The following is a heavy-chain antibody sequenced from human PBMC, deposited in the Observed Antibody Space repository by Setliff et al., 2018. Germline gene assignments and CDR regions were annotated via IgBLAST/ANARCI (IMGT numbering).Heavy chain of an antibody. J-gene: IGHJ6*03. CDR1: GGTFSDYY. CDR2: INHSGTT. V-gene: IGHV4-34*01. D-gene: IGHD6-19*01. Sequence: SETLSLTCTAYGGTFSDYYWTWIRQPPGKGLEWIGEINHSGTTNYNPSLKSQVTISVDKSTNQFSLKLNSVTAAATAVYYCVRTDYSDGRYSMDVWGKGTTVTVSS. CDR3: VRTDYSDGRYSMDV.